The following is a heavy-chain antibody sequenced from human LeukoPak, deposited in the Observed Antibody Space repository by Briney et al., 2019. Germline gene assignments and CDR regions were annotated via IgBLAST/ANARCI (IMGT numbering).Heavy chain of an antibody. CDR2: ISGNGGST. D-gene: IGHD3-3*01. CDR3: AKDLNYDFWSGLGN. Sequence: PGGSLRLSCSASGFTFNIYTIHWVRQAPGKGLKHVSAISGNGGSTYYADSVKGRFTISRDNSKNTLYLQMSSLRAEDTAVYYCAKDLNYDFWSGLGNWGQGTLVTVSS. J-gene: IGHJ4*02. V-gene: IGHV3-64D*09. CDR1: GFTFNIYT.